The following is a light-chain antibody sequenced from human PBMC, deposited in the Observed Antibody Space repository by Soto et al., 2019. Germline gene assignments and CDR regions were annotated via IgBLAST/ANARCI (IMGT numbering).Light chain of an antibody. CDR3: QQHSNWPPIT. CDR1: QSVSSN. Sequence: EIVLTQSPATLSLSPGERATLSCRASQSVSSNLAWYQQKPGQAPRLLIYDASDRATGIPGRFSGSGSGTDFTLTISSLEPEDFAVYYCQQHSNWPPITFGQGTRLEIK. CDR2: DAS. V-gene: IGKV3-11*01. J-gene: IGKJ5*01.